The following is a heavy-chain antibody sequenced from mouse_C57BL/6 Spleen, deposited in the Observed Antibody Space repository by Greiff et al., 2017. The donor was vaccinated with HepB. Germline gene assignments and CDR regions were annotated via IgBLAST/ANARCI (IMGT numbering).Heavy chain of an antibody. CDR1: GYTFTSYW. J-gene: IGHJ2*01. D-gene: IGHD1-1*01. V-gene: IGHV1-72*01. Sequence: QVQLQQPGAELVKPGASVKLSCKASGYTFTSYWMHWVKQRPGRGLEWIGRIDPNSGGTKYNEKFKSKATLTVDKPSSTADIQRSRLTSEDSAVYYCARYNYCSMGDYWGQGTTLTVSS. CDR2: IDPNSGGT. CDR3: ARYNYCSMGDY.